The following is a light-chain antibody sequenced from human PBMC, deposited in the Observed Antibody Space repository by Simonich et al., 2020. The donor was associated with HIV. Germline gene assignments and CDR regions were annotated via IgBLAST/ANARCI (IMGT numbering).Light chain of an antibody. V-gene: IGLV2-23*01. J-gene: IGLJ2*01. CDR3: CSYAGSSTWV. CDR1: SRDVGSYNI. CDR2: EGS. Sequence: QSALTQPRSVSGSPGQSVTISCTGTSRDVGSYNIVSWYQQHPGKAPKLMIYEGSKRPSGVSNRFSGSKSGNTASLTISGLQAEDEADYYCCSYAGSSTWVFGGGTKLTVL.